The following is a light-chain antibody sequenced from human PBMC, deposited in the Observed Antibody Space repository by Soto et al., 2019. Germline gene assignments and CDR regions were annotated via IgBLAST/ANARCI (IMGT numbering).Light chain of an antibody. J-gene: IGLJ3*02. CDR1: NSDVGGYNY. Sequence: QSALTQPASVSGSPGQSIAISCTGTNSDVGGYNYVSWYQHHPGKAPKLMIYEVSNRPSGVSNRFSGSKSGNTASLTISGLQAEDEADYYCSSYTTGTTWVFGGGTQLTVL. CDR3: SSYTTGTTWV. CDR2: EVS. V-gene: IGLV2-14*01.